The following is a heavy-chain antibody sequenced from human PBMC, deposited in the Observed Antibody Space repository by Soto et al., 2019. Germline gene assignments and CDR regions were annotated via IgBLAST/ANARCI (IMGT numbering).Heavy chain of an antibody. V-gene: IGHV4-30-2*01. Sequence: QLQLQESGSGLVKPSQTLSLTCAVSGGSISSGGYSWSWIRQPPGKGLEWIGYIYHSGSTYYNPSLKSRVTISVDRSKNQFSLKLGSVTAADTAVYYCARAGTIFGVVTTGAFDIWCQGTMVIVSP. CDR2: IYHSGST. D-gene: IGHD3-3*01. CDR3: ARAGTIFGVVTTGAFDI. J-gene: IGHJ3*02. CDR1: GGSISSGGYS.